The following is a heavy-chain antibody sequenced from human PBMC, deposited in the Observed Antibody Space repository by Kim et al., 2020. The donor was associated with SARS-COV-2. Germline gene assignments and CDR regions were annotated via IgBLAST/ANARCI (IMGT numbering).Heavy chain of an antibody. Sequence: GGSLRLSCSASGFTFSSYAMHWVRRAPGKGLEYVSAISSNGGSTYYADSVKGRFTISRDNSKNTLYLQMSSLRAEDTAVYYCVKGVWEVGSGRPGWELPSDYWGQGTLVTVSS. CDR1: GFTFSSYA. D-gene: IGHD1-26*01. J-gene: IGHJ4*02. CDR3: VKGVWEVGSGRPGWELPSDY. CDR2: ISSNGGST. V-gene: IGHV3-64D*06.